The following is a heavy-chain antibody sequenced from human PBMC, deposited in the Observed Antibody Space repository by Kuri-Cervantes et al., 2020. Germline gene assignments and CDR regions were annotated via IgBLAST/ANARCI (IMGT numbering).Heavy chain of an antibody. Sequence: KVSCKASGGTFSSYAISWVRQAPGQGLEWMGGIIPIFGTANYAQKFQGRVTITADKSTSTAYMELSSLRSEDTAVYYCARDPIPVPGRNFDYWGQGTLVTVSS. V-gene: IGHV1-69*06. CDR1: GGTFSSYA. D-gene: IGHD6-19*01. CDR2: IIPIFGTA. J-gene: IGHJ4*02. CDR3: ARDPIPVPGRNFDY.